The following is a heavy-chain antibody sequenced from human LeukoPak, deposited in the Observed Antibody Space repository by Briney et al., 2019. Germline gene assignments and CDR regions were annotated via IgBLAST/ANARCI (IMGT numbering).Heavy chain of an antibody. J-gene: IGHJ4*02. V-gene: IGHV5-51*01. CDR1: SYSFTSYW. Sequence: GESLKISCKASSYSFTSYWIVWVRHMPGKGLEWMGTIYPGDSDTRYSPSFQGQVTLSADKSIRTAYLQLDSLKASDTAMYYCARGESHYYDDSGFYPYFDYWGQGTPVTVSS. D-gene: IGHD3-22*01. CDR3: ARGESHYYDDSGFYPYFDY. CDR2: IYPGDSDT.